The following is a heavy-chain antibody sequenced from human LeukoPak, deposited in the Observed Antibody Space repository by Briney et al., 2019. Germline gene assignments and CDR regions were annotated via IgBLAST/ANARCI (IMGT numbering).Heavy chain of an antibody. Sequence: GGSLRLSCAASGFTFSDYYMSWIRQAPGKGLEWVSYISSSGSTIYYADSVKGRFTISRDNAKNSLYLQMNSLRAEDTAVYYCAKDELWFGELTAFDIWGQGTMVTVSS. D-gene: IGHD3-10*01. CDR2: ISSSGSTI. CDR3: AKDELWFGELTAFDI. J-gene: IGHJ3*02. V-gene: IGHV3-11*01. CDR1: GFTFSDYY.